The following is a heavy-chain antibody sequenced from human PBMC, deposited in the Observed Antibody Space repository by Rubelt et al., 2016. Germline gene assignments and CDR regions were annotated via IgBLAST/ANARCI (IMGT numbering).Heavy chain of an antibody. CDR3: ARAWIQLWRNWFDP. D-gene: IGHD5-18*01. CDR2: INHSGST. CDR1: GGSFSGYY. J-gene: IGHJ5*02. V-gene: IGHV4-34*01. Sequence: QVQLQQWGAGLLKPSETLSLTCAVYGGSFSGYYWSWIRQPPGKGLEWIGEINHSGSTNYNPSLKSRVTISVDTAKNQFSLQLSSVTAADTAVYYCARAWIQLWRNWFDPWGQGTLVTVSS.